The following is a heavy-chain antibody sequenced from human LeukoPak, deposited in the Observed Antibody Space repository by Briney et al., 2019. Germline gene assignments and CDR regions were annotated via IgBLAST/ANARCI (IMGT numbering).Heavy chain of an antibody. Sequence: GGSLRLSCAASGFTFSSYEMNWVRQAPGKGLEWVSYISSSGSTIYYADSVKGRFTITGDNAKNSLYLQMNSLRAEDTAVYYCARGSMGIAAAGTDYWGQGTLVTVSS. D-gene: IGHD6-13*01. J-gene: IGHJ4*02. CDR3: ARGSMGIAAAGTDY. CDR2: ISSSGSTI. V-gene: IGHV3-48*03. CDR1: GFTFSSYE.